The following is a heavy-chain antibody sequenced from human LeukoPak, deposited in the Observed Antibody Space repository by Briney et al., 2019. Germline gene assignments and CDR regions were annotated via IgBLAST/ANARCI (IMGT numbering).Heavy chain of an antibody. Sequence: PSETLSLTCAVYGGSFSGYYWSRIRQPPGKGLEWIGEINHSGSTNYNPSLKSRVTISVDTSKNQFSLKLSSVTAADTAVYYCARAERRYYYDSSGYYFRSTEFDYWGQGTLVTVSS. CDR1: GGSFSGYY. CDR3: ARAERRYYYDSSGYYFRSTEFDY. V-gene: IGHV4-34*01. D-gene: IGHD3-22*01. CDR2: INHSGST. J-gene: IGHJ4*02.